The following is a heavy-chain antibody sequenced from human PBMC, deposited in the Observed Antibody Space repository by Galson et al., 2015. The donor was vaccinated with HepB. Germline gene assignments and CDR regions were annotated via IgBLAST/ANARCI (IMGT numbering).Heavy chain of an antibody. J-gene: IGHJ5*02. CDR3: ATAAVESLVHRGWFDP. Sequence: SVKVSCKAFGGTFLNSSVKWVRQAPGQGLEWMGVIIPIFGTPNYAQNFRGRVTITADKSSSTAYMELSSLRSDDTAIYYCATAAVESLVHRGWFDPWGQGTLVTVSS. CDR1: GGTFLNSS. D-gene: IGHD3-16*02. CDR2: IIPIFGTP. V-gene: IGHV1-69*06.